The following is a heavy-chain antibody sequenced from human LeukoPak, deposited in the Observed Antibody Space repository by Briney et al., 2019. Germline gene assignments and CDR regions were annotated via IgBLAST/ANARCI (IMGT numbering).Heavy chain of an antibody. CDR2: IYHSGRT. CDR3: ARDHLTGYTPTDN. D-gene: IGHD3-9*01. J-gene: IGHJ4*02. V-gene: IGHV4-4*02. Sequence: SGTLSLTCVVSGVSISSTNWWSWVRQPPGKGLEWIGEIYHSGRTNYNPSLRSRVTISVDKSKNQFSLILNSVTAADTAVYYCARDHLTGYTPTDNWGQGTLVTVSS. CDR1: GVSISSTNW.